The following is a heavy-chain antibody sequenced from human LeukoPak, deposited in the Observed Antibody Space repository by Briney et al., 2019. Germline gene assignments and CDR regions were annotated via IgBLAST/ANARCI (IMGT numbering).Heavy chain of an antibody. CDR3: ARDRDSSGWYEGFDY. J-gene: IGHJ4*02. D-gene: IGHD6-19*01. CDR2: ISYDGSNK. V-gene: IGHV3-30-3*01. Sequence: GRSLRLSCAASGFTSSSSAMHWVRQAPDKGLEWVAVISYDGSNKYYADSVKGRFTISRDNSNNTLYLQMNSLRADDTAVYYCARDRDSSGWYEGFDYWGQGTLVTVSS. CDR1: GFTSSSSA.